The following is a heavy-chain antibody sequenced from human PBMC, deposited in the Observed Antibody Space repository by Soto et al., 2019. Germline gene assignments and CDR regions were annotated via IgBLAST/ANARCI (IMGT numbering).Heavy chain of an antibody. V-gene: IGHV1-69*13. CDR2: IIPIFGTA. Sequence: SVKVSCKASGGTFSSYAISWVRQAPGQGLEWMGGIIPIFGTANYAQKFQGRVTITADESTSTAYMELSSLRSDDTAVYYCARRFFYGNSMTDYSLDVWGQGTTVTVSS. D-gene: IGHD3-3*01. CDR1: GGTFSSYA. J-gene: IGHJ6*02. CDR3: ARRFFYGNSMTDYSLDV.